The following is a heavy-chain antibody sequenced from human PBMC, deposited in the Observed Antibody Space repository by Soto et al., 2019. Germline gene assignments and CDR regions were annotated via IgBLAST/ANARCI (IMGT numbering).Heavy chain of an antibody. CDR2: ISNDGTNK. Sequence: GSLRLSCAASGFTFNIFVMHWVRQAPGKGLEWVALISNDGTNKYYADSVRGRFTISRDSSKNTVFLQMDSLRADDTAVYYCAKGSTRWLESLLHYWGQGTLVTVSS. CDR1: GFTFNIFV. J-gene: IGHJ4*02. D-gene: IGHD5-12*01. CDR3: AKGSTRWLESLLHY. V-gene: IGHV3-30*18.